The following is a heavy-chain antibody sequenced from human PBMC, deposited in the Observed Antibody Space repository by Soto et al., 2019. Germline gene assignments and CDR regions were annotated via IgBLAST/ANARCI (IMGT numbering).Heavy chain of an antibody. CDR3: ARPDSSGYYVK. D-gene: IGHD3-22*01. CDR2: MNPADSDT. J-gene: IGHJ4*02. Sequence: GESLKISCKASGYTFTNYWIAWVRQMPGKGLEWVGIMNPADSDTRYSPSFQGQVSISADKSINTAYLQWSSLKASDSAMYYCARPDSSGYYVKWGQGTLVTVSS. CDR1: GYTFTNYW. V-gene: IGHV5-51*01.